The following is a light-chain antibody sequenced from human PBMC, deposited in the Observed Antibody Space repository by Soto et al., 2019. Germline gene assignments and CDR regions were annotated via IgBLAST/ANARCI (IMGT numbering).Light chain of an antibody. V-gene: IGLV2-14*01. CDR3: SSYTSSSTRV. CDR1: SSDVGGYNY. J-gene: IGLJ7*01. Sequence: QSALTQPASVAGSPGQSITISCTGTSSDVGGYNYVSWYQQHPGKAPKLMIYEVSNRPSGVSNRFSGSKSGNTASLTISGLHAEVEADYYCSSYTSSSTRVFGGGTQLTVL. CDR2: EVS.